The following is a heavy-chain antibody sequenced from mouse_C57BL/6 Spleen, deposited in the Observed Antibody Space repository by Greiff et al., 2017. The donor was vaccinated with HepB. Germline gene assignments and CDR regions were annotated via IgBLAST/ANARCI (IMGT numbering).Heavy chain of an antibody. V-gene: IGHV1-22*01. CDR3: ARGYYFNWYFDV. CDR1: GYTFTDYN. Sequence: EVQLQQSGPELVKPGASVKMSCKASGYTFTDYNMHWVKQSHGKSLEWIGYINPNNGGTSYNQKFKGKATLTVNKSSSTAYMELRSLTSEDSAVYYCARGYYFNWYFDVWGTGTTVTVSS. CDR2: INPNNGGT. D-gene: IGHD1-1*01. J-gene: IGHJ1*03.